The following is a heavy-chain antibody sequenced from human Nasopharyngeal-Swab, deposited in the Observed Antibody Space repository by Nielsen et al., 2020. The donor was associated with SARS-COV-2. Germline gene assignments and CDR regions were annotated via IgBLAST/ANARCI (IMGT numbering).Heavy chain of an antibody. Sequence: WIRQPPGKGLEWIGNIDDSGTTFYSPSLKTRVTLSVDTSQNQFSLNLISATAADTAVYYCARRVVSPEFYFDYWGQGALVTVSS. D-gene: IGHD2-2*01. CDR2: IDDSGTT. CDR3: ARRVVSPEFYFDY. V-gene: IGHV4-39*01. J-gene: IGHJ4*02.